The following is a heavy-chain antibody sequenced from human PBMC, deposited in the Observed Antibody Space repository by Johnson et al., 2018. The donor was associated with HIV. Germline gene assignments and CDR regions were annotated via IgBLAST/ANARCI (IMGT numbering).Heavy chain of an antibody. CDR1: GFTFSSYW. J-gene: IGHJ3*02. D-gene: IGHD1-26*01. V-gene: IGHV3-7*01. CDR3: ARDEWELDAFDI. CDR2: IKEDGTEK. Sequence: VQLVESGGGLVQPGGSLRLSCAASGFTFSSYWMSWVRQAPGKGLEWVANIKEDGTEKYYVDSVNGRFTISRDNAKNSLYLQMNSLRAEDTAVYYCARDEWELDAFDIWGQGTMVTVSS.